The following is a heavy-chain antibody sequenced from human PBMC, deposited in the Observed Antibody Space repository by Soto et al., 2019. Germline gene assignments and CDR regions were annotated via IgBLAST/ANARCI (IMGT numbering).Heavy chain of an antibody. CDR3: ARGYCTATICDPWFDP. Sequence: GESLKISCQGSGYAFSGYCIALVRQMPGKGLEWMGIIYPGDSDTRYSPSFQGQVTISVDKSITTAYLQWSSLKASDTAMYYCARGYCTATICDPWFDPWGQGTLVTVSS. V-gene: IGHV5-51*01. J-gene: IGHJ5*02. CDR2: IYPGDSDT. CDR1: GYAFSGYC. D-gene: IGHD2-8*02.